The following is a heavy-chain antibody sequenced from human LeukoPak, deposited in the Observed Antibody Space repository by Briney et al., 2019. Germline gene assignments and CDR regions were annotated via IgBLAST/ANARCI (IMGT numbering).Heavy chain of an antibody. Sequence: ASVKFSCKASGGTFSSYAISWVRQAPGQGLEWMGRIIPILGIANYAQKFQGRVTITADKSTSTAYMELSSLRSEDTAVYYCASTPKVGATGYWGQGTLVTVSS. D-gene: IGHD1-26*01. CDR1: GGTFSSYA. CDR2: IIPILGIA. CDR3: ASTPKVGATGY. J-gene: IGHJ4*02. V-gene: IGHV1-69*04.